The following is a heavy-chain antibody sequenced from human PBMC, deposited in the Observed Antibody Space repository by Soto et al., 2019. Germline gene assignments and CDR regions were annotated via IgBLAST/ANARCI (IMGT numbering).Heavy chain of an antibody. D-gene: IGHD3-10*01. CDR2: IIPIFGTA. CDR1: GGTFSSYA. V-gene: IGHV1-69*13. J-gene: IGHJ5*02. Sequence: SVKVSCKASGGTFSSYAISWVRQAPGQGLEWMGGIIPIFGTANYAQKFQGRVTITADESTSTAYMELSSLRSEDTAVYYCAGVTSPVTMVRGVIYNWFDPWGQGALVTVSS. CDR3: AGVTSPVTMVRGVIYNWFDP.